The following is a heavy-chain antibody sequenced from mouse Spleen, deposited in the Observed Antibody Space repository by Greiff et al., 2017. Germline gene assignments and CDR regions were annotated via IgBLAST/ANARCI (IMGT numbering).Heavy chain of an antibody. CDR1: GFTFSDYG. D-gene: IGHD1-1*01. Sequence: EVKLMESGGGLVKPGGSLKLSCAASGFTFSDYGMAWVRQAPGKGPEWVAFISNLAYSIYYADTVTGRFTISRENAKNTLYLEMSSLRSEDTAMYYCARPNPDGGDWYFDVWGAGTTVTVSS. CDR3: ARPNPDGGDWYFDV. J-gene: IGHJ1*01. V-gene: IGHV5-15*01. CDR2: ISNLAYSI.